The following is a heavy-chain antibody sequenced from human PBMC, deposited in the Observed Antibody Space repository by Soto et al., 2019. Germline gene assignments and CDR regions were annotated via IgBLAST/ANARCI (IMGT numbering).Heavy chain of an antibody. CDR2: IYWDDDK. D-gene: IGHD4-17*01. Sequence: QITLKESGPTLVKPTQTLTLTCTFSGFSLSTSGVGVGWIRRPPGKALEWLALIYWDDDKRYSPSLKSRLTITKDTSQNLLVLTITNMDPVDTATYYWAHSTDWFDPWGQGTLVTVSS. V-gene: IGHV2-5*02. J-gene: IGHJ5*02. CDR3: AHSTDWFDP. CDR1: GFSLSTSGVG.